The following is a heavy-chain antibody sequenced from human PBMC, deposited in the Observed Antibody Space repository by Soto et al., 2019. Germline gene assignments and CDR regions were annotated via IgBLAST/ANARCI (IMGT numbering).Heavy chain of an antibody. CDR3: ARALSDKITSPYRRQRDSSSSHNDY. Sequence: GASVKVSCKASGYTFTSYAIHWVRQAPGQRLEWMGWINAGNGNTKYSQKFQGRVTITRDTSASTAYMELSSLRSEDTAVYYCARALSDKITSPYRRQRDSSSSHNDYWGQGTLVTVSS. D-gene: IGHD6-6*01. V-gene: IGHV1-3*01. J-gene: IGHJ4*02. CDR2: INAGNGNT. CDR1: GYTFTSYA.